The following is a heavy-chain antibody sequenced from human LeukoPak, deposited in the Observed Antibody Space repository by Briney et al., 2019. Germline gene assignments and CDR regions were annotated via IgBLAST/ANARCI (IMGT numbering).Heavy chain of an antibody. Sequence: GGSLRLSCAVSGFTFSTSPMGWVRQAPGKGLEWVSSIHAGGSDPFCADSVQGRCTISRDNAKNSLYLQMNSLRAEDTAVYYCASTATCSFWGQGTMVTVSS. CDR3: ASTATCSF. CDR1: GFTFSTSP. CDR2: IHAGGSDP. D-gene: IGHD2-2*01. V-gene: IGHV3-23*01. J-gene: IGHJ3*01.